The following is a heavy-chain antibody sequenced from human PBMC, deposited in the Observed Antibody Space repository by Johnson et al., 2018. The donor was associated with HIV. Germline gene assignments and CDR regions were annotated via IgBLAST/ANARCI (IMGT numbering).Heavy chain of an antibody. D-gene: IGHD1-26*01. CDR3: ARAPAATKGNAFDS. J-gene: IGHJ3*02. CDR1: GFTFDDYG. CDR2: INWNGGIT. V-gene: IGHV3-20*04. Sequence: VQLVESGGGVVRPGGSLRLCCAASGFTFDDYGMSWVRQAPGKGLEWVSGINWNGGITGYADSVKGRFTISRDNAKNSLYLQMYSLRAEDTALYYCARAPAATKGNAFDSWGQGTMVNVSS.